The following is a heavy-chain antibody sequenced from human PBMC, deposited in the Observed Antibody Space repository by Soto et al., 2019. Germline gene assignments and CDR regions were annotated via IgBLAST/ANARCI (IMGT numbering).Heavy chain of an antibody. CDR1: GGTFSSCA. CDR3: ARGVVVVPTSQLGWFDP. CDR2: IIPMFGTT. V-gene: IGHV1-69*01. J-gene: IGHJ5*02. D-gene: IGHD2-15*01. Sequence: QVQLVQSGAEVKKPGSSVKVSCKASGGTFSSCAISCVRQAPGQGLEWMGGIIPMFGTTKYAQKFQGRLTITADESPSTAYMELSSLRSGDTAVYYCARGVVVVPTSQLGWFDPWGQGTLVTVSS.